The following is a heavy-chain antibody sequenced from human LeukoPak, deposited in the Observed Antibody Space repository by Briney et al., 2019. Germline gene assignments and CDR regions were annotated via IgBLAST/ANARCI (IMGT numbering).Heavy chain of an antibody. CDR3: ARGTANWFDP. CDR1: GGSISSGGYY. Sequence: PSETLSLTCTVSGGSISSGGYYWSWIRQPPGKGLEWIGYIYHSGSTYYNPSLKSRVTISVDRSKNQFSLKLSSVTAADTAVYYCARGTANWFDPWGQGTLVTVSS. V-gene: IGHV4-30-2*01. CDR2: IYHSGST. J-gene: IGHJ5*02. D-gene: IGHD5-18*01.